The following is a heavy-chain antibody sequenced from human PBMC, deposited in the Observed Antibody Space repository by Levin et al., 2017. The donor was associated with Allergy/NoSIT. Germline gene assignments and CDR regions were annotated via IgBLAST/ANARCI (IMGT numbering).Heavy chain of an antibody. J-gene: IGHJ4*02. Sequence: ASVKVSCKASGYTFTGYYMHWVRQAPGQGLEWMGRINPNSGGTNYAQKFQGRVTMTRDTSISTAYMELSRLRSDDTAVYYCARDFDGFCSSTSCRGHFDYWGQGTLVTVSS. D-gene: IGHD2-2*01. CDR1: GYTFTGYY. CDR3: ARDFDGFCSSTSCRGHFDY. V-gene: IGHV1-2*06. CDR2: INPNSGGT.